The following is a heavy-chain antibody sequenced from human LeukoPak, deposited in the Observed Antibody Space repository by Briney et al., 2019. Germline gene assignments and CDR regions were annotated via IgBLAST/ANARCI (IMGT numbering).Heavy chain of an antibody. V-gene: IGHV4-59*01. Sequence: SETLSLTCAVYGGSFSGYYWSWIRQPPGKGLEWIGYIYHSGSTNYNPSLKSRVTISVDTSKNQFSLKLSSVTAADTAVYYCARVVNDYPTFLDYWGQGTLVTVSS. J-gene: IGHJ4*02. D-gene: IGHD4-11*01. CDR3: ARVVNDYPTFLDY. CDR2: IYHSGST. CDR1: GGSFSGYY.